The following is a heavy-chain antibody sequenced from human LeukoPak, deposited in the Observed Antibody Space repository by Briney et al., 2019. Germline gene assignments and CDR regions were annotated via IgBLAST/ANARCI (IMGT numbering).Heavy chain of an antibody. D-gene: IGHD4-17*01. CDR1: GGSFSGYY. J-gene: IGHJ4*02. V-gene: IGHV4-34*01. Sequence: SETLSLTCAVYGGSFSGYYWSWIRQPPGKGLEWIGEINHSGSTNYNPSLKSRVTISVDTSKNQFSLKLSSVTAADTAVYYCARGLRLYDGDYAPYYFDYWGQGTLVTVSS. CDR2: INHSGST. CDR3: ARGLRLYDGDYAPYYFDY.